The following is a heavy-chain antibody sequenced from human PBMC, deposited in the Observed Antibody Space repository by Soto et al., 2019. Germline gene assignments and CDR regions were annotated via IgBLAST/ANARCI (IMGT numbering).Heavy chain of an antibody. D-gene: IGHD3-16*01. J-gene: IGHJ4*02. CDR3: ARGGWGPTFDF. V-gene: IGHV1-8*01. CDR2: MNPNTGNT. Sequence: QVQLVQSGADMKKPGASVKVSCKASGYTFTHYDINWVRQATGQGLEWMGWMNPNTGNTGFAQKFQDRVTMTRNTSISTAYMELSSLRSEDTALYFCARGGWGPTFDFWGQGTPVTVSS. CDR1: GYTFTHYD.